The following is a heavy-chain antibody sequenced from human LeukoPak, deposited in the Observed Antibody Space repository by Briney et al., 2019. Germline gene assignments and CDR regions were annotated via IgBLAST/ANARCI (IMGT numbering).Heavy chain of an antibody. D-gene: IGHD2-15*01. V-gene: IGHV5-51*01. Sequence: GESLKISCKGSGYSFTTFWIGWVRQMPGKSLEWMGIIYPGDSDTRYGPSFQGQVTISVDRSISTAYLKWSSLKASDTAIYYCARRGPVAENGYYFDSWGQGTLVTVSS. CDR3: ARRGPVAENGYYFDS. CDR2: IYPGDSDT. CDR1: GYSFTTFW. J-gene: IGHJ4*02.